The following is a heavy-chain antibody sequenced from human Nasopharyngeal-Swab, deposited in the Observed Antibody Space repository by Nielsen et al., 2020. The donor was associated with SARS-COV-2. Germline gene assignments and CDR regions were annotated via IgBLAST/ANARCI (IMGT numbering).Heavy chain of an antibody. CDR3: ASGDSAGDY. Sequence: WIRQPPGKGPEWVAVIWYDGSNKYYADSVKGRFTISRDNSKNTLYLQMNSLRAEDTAVYYCASGDSAGDYWGQGTLVTVSS. J-gene: IGHJ4*02. D-gene: IGHD5-24*01. CDR2: IWYDGSNK. V-gene: IGHV3-33*01.